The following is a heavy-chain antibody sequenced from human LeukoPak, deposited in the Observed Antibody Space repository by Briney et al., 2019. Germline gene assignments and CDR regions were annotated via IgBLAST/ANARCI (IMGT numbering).Heavy chain of an antibody. CDR1: GFTVSSNY. D-gene: IGHD3-10*01. J-gene: IGHJ1*01. Sequence: GGSLRLSCAASGFTVSSNYMSWVRQAPGKGLEWVSVIYSGGSTYYADSVKGRFTISRDNSKNTLYLQMNSLRAEDTAVYYCARDNARFGDAEYFQHWGQGTLVTVSS. CDR3: ARDNARFGDAEYFQH. CDR2: IYSGGST. V-gene: IGHV3-66*01.